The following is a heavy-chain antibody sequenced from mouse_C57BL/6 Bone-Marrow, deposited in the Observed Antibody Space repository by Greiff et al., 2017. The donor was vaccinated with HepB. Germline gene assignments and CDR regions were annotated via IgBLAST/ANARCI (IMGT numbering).Heavy chain of an antibody. CDR2: FYPGSGSI. J-gene: IGHJ3*01. CDR1: GYTFTEYT. Sequence: QVQLKQSGAELVKPGASVKLSCKASGYTFTEYTIHWVKQRSGQGLEWIGWFYPGSGSIKYNEKFKDKATLTADKSSSTVYMELSRLTSEDSAVYCCARHEDLYYDCDGAWFAYWGQGTLVTVSA. CDR3: ARHEDLYYDCDGAWFAY. V-gene: IGHV1-62-2*01. D-gene: IGHD2-4*01.